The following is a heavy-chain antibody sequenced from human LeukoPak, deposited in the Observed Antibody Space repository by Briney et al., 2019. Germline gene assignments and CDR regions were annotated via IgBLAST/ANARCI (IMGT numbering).Heavy chain of an antibody. CDR1: GCSFTSYW. CDR2: IYPGDSDT. CDR3: ARLQVGAVTTEYFQH. V-gene: IGHV5-51*01. Sequence: GESLKISCKGSGCSFTSYWIGWVRQMPGKGLEWMGIIYPGDSDTRYSPSFQGQVTISADKSISTAYLQWSSLKASDTAMYYCARLQVGAVTTEYFQHWGQGTLVTVSS. J-gene: IGHJ1*01. D-gene: IGHD1-26*01.